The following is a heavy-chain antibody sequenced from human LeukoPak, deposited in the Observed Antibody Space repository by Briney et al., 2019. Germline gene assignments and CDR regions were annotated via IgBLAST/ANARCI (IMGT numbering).Heavy chain of an antibody. CDR1: GFTFSSYS. CDR3: ARLRGSYTAYDY. Sequence: GGSLRLSCAASGFTFSSYSMNWVRQAPGKGLEWVSSISSSSSYIYYADSVKGRFTISRDNAKNSLYLQMNSLRAEDTAVYYCARLRGSYTAYDYWGQGTLVTVSS. CDR2: ISSSSSYI. J-gene: IGHJ4*02. V-gene: IGHV3-21*01. D-gene: IGHD1-26*01.